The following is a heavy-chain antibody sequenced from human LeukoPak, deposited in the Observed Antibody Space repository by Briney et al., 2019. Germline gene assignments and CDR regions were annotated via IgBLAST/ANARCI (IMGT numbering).Heavy chain of an antibody. CDR3: TRDEGATVATYQFDF. CDR1: GFDFRNYY. Sequence: PGGSVRLSCEASGFDFRNYYMSWVRQAPGKGLEWLANIKYDGTYTNYKDFVKGRLTLSRDNAKNSVYLQMNSLRAEDTAVYYCTRDEGATVATYQFDFWGRGTLVTVSS. CDR2: IKYDGTYT. D-gene: IGHD4-23*01. J-gene: IGHJ4*02. V-gene: IGHV3-7*01.